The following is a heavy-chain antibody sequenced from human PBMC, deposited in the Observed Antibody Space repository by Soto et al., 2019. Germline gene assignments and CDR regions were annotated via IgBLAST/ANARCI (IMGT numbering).Heavy chain of an antibody. Sequence: QVQLVQSGAEVKKPGASVKVSCKASDYTFITYGVSWVRQAPGHGLDWLGWISTYNGNTRYAERLQGRVTMTTDTTTNTAYMELRNLRSDDTAVYYCARGPTDYYDNSANYFLDYWGQGTLVTVSS. J-gene: IGHJ4*02. D-gene: IGHD3-22*01. CDR2: ISTYNGNT. V-gene: IGHV1-18*01. CDR3: ARGPTDYYDNSANYFLDY. CDR1: DYTFITYG.